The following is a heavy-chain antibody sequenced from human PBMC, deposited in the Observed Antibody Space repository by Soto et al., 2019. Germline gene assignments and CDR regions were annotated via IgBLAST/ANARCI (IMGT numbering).Heavy chain of an antibody. V-gene: IGHV4-38-2*02. J-gene: IGHJ4*02. CDR2: IYHSGST. CDR3: ARDRDYYDSSGHDY. Sequence: SETLSLTCAVSGYSISSGYYWGWIRQPPGKGLEWIGSIYHSGSTYYNPSLKSRVTISVDTSKNQFSLKLSSVTAADTAVYYCARDRDYYDSSGHDYWGQGTLVTVSS. CDR1: GYSISSGYY. D-gene: IGHD3-22*01.